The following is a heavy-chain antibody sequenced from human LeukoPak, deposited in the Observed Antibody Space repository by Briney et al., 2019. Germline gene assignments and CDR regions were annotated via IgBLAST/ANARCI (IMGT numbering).Heavy chain of an antibody. V-gene: IGHV4-39*07. CDR2: INHSGST. J-gene: IGHJ5*02. CDR1: GGSISGSSYY. CDR3: ARIPQVLRFSGGFDP. Sequence: SETLSLTCSVSGGSISGSSYYWSWIRQPPGKGLEWIGEINHSGSTNYNPSLKSRVTISVDTSKNQFSLKLSSVTAADTAVYYCARIPQVLRFSGGFDPWGQGTLVTVSS. D-gene: IGHD3-3*01.